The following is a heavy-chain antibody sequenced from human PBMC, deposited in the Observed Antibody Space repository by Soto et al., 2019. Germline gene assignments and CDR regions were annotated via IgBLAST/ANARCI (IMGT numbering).Heavy chain of an antibody. Sequence: GGSLRLSCAASGFTFSSYDMHWVRQATGKGLEWVSAIGTAGDTYYPGSVKGRFTISRENAKNSLYLQMNSLRAEDTAVYYCASGSGTTYLGGVDVWGQGTTVTVSS. J-gene: IGHJ6*02. CDR2: IGTAGDT. CDR1: GFTFSSYD. CDR3: ASGSGTTYLGGVDV. D-gene: IGHD1-1*01. V-gene: IGHV3-13*01.